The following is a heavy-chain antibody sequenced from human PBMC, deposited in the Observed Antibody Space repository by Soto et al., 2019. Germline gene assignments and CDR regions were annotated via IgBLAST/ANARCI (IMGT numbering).Heavy chain of an antibody. CDR2: INHSGST. V-gene: IGHV4-34*01. CDR3: ARSRGYSSSVDAFDI. CDR1: GGSFSGYY. D-gene: IGHD6-6*01. Sequence: SETLSLTCAVYGGSFSGYYWSWIRQPPGKGLEWIGEINHSGSTNYNPSLKSRVTISVDTSKNQFSLKLSSVTAADTAVYYCARSRGYSSSVDAFDIWGQGTMVTVSS. J-gene: IGHJ3*02.